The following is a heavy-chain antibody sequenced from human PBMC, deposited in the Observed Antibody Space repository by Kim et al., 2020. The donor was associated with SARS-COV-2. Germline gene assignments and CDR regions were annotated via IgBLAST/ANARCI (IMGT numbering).Heavy chain of an antibody. J-gene: IGHJ5*02. Sequence: YADSVKGRFTISRDNSKNTLYLQMNSLRAEDTAVYYCARGLADESWFDPWGQGTLVTVSS. D-gene: IGHD6-13*01. V-gene: IGHV3-30*01. CDR3: ARGLADESWFDP.